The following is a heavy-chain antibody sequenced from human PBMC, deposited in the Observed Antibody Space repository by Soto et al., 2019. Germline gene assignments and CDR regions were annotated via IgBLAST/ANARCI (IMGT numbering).Heavy chain of an antibody. V-gene: IGHV3-33*01. J-gene: IGHJ4*02. D-gene: IGHD3-22*01. CDR3: SIDTRMSLRDEGASDS. CDR1: APSYSYDG. CDR2: VWHDGTNT. Sequence: GGSLCLFCVAPAPSYSYDGMTWVRQAPGKGLEWVEVVWHDGTNTYYADSVTGRFNISRDYSKNTLSMNLNSLRDEDTAVTVCSIDTRMSLRDEGASDSWDQGT.